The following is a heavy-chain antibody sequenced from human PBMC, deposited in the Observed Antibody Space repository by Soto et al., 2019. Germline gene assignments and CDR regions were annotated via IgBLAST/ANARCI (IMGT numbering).Heavy chain of an antibody. CDR2: INHSGST. V-gene: IGHV4-34*01. Sequence: PSETLSLTCAVYGGSFSGYYWSWIRQPPGKGLEWIGEINHSGSTNYNPSLKSRVTISVDTSKNQFSLKLSSVTAADTAVYYCARARGTIFGVVIPYYYYGMDVWGQGTTVT. J-gene: IGHJ6*02. D-gene: IGHD3-3*01. CDR1: GGSFSGYY. CDR3: ARARGTIFGVVIPYYYYGMDV.